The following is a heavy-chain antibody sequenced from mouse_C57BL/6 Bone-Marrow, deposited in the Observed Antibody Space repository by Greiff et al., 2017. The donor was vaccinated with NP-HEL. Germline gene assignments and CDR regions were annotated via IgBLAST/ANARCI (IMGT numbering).Heavy chain of an antibody. CDR3: ARRRIYDGYYERYFDV. J-gene: IGHJ1*03. V-gene: IGHV5-9*01. D-gene: IGHD2-3*01. CDR1: GFTFSSYT. CDR2: ISGGGGNT. Sequence: EVKVVESGGGLVKPGGSLKLSCAASGFTFSSYTMSWVRQTPEKRLEWVATISGGGGNTYYPDSVKGRFTISRDNAKHTLYLQMSSLRSEDTALYYCARRRIYDGYYERYFDVWGTGTTVTGSS.